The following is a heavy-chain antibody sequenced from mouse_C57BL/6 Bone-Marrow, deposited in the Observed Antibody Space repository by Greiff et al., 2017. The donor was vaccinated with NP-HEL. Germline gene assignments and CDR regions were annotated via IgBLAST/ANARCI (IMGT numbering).Heavy chain of an antibody. CDR3: ARGGALLRYLSYYAMDY. V-gene: IGHV3-6*01. CDR1: GYSITSGYY. J-gene: IGHJ4*01. CDR2: ISYDGSN. Sequence: EVQRVESGPGLVKPSQSLSLTCSVTGYSITSGYYWNWIRQFPGNKLEWMGYISYDGSNNYNPSLKNRISITRDTSKNQFFLKLNSVTTEDTATYYCARGGALLRYLSYYAMDYWGQGTSVTVSS. D-gene: IGHD1-1*01.